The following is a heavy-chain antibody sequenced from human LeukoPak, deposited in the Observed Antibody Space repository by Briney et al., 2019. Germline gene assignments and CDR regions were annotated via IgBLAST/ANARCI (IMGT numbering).Heavy chain of an antibody. CDR3: AKSYVGRVIKD. D-gene: IGHD3-22*01. Sequence: EPGGSLRLSCTVSGFTVSSNSMSWVRQAPGKGLEWVSFIYSDNTHYSDSVKGRFTISRDNSKNTLYLQMNSLRAEDTAVYYCAKSYVGRVIKDWGQGTLVTVSS. CDR2: IYSDNT. J-gene: IGHJ4*02. V-gene: IGHV3-53*01. CDR1: GFTVSSNS.